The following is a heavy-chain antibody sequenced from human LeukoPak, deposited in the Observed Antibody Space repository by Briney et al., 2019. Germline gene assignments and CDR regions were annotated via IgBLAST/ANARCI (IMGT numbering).Heavy chain of an antibody. CDR2: ISSSSSYI. J-gene: IGHJ4*02. D-gene: IGHD6-13*01. CDR3: AKIAAAGPFDY. V-gene: IGHV3-21*04. CDR1: GFTFSSYS. Sequence: GGSLRLSCAASGFTFSSYSMNWVRQAPGKGLEWVSSISSSSSYIYYADSVKGRFTISRDNSKNTLYLQMNSLRAEDTAVYYCAKIAAAGPFDYWGQGTLVTVSS.